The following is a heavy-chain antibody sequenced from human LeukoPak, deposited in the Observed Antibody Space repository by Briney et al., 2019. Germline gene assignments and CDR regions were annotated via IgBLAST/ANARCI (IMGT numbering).Heavy chain of an antibody. CDR1: GFTFTSHD. V-gene: IGHV1-8*01. J-gene: IGHJ3*02. CDR3: ARVARGAAAADDPFDI. D-gene: IGHD6-13*01. Sequence: ASVKVSCKTSGFTFTSHDYNWVRQATGQGLEWMGWMNPNSGSTGYAQKFQGRVTMTRDTSITTVYMELSSLTSEDTAVYYCARVARGAAAADDPFDIWGQGTMVTVSS. CDR2: MNPNSGST.